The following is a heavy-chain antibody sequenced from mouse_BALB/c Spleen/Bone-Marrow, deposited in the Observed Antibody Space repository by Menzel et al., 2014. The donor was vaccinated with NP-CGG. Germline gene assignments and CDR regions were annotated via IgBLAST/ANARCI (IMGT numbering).Heavy chain of an antibody. CDR3: ARGGSSCPYYYARDY. V-gene: IGHV1S137*01. CDR2: ISPYYVDG. CDR1: GYTFTDYA. D-gene: IGHD3-1*01. J-gene: IGHJ4*01. Sequence: QVQLKESGAELVRPGVSVKISCKGSGYTFTDYAMHWVKQSHAKSLEWIGVISPYYVDGGYNQKFKGKATMTIDKSSSTACMELARLASEDSAIYYCARGGSSCPYYYARDYWGQGTSVTVSS.